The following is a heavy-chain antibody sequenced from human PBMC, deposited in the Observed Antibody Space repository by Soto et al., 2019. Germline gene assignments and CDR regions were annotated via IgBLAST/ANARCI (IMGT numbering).Heavy chain of an antibody. D-gene: IGHD6-19*01. Sequence: GGSLRLSCAASGFTFSSYSMNWVRQAPGKGLEWVSSISSSSSYIYYADSVKGRFTISRDNAKNSLYLQMNSLRAEDTAVYYCARDKIAVVNYYYYGMDVWGQGTTVTAP. J-gene: IGHJ6*02. CDR1: GFTFSSYS. V-gene: IGHV3-21*01. CDR3: ARDKIAVVNYYYYGMDV. CDR2: ISSSSSYI.